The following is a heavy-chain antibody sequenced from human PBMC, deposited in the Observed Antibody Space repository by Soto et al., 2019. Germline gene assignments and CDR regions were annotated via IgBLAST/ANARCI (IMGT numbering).Heavy chain of an antibody. CDR1: GFPFRSSV. V-gene: IGHV3-33*01. CDR2: ISSDETNE. CDR3: ARGLIKLAGGAFDI. J-gene: IGHJ3*02. Sequence: QVQLVESGGGVVQPGRSLRLSCAASGFPFRSSVVHWVRQAPGKGLEWVAVISSDETNEDYADSVKGRFTISRDNSKNTLYLQMNSLRVEDTAVYYCARGLIKLAGGAFDIWGQGQWSPSLQ. D-gene: IGHD3-16*01.